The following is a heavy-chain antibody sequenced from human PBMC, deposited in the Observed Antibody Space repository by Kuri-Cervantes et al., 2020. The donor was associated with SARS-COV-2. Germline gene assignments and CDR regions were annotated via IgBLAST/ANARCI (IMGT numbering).Heavy chain of an antibody. CDR1: GEAFSGYY. D-gene: IGHD1-20*01. J-gene: IGHJ3*02. CDR3: ASGITGPAAFLGFDI. Sequence: SQTLSLTCAFYGEAFSGYYWTWIRQSPGKGLEWVGEINHSGRTKYNPSLQNRIIISVDPSKKQFSVRLRSVTAADTAVYYCASGITGPAAFLGFDIWGQGAMVTVSS. V-gene: IGHV4-34*01. CDR2: INHSGRT.